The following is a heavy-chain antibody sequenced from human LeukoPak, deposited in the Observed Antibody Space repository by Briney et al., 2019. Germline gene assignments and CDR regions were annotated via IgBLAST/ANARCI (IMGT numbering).Heavy chain of an antibody. CDR2: ISSSSSYI. CDR3: ARDRAPREWELYYFDY. V-gene: IGHV3-21*01. J-gene: IGHJ4*02. CDR1: GFTFSSYS. Sequence: GGSLRLSCVASGFTFSSYSMNWVRQAPGKGLEWVSSISSSSSYIYYADSVKGRFTISRDNAKNSLYLQMNSLRAEDTAVYYCARDRAPREWELYYFDYWGQGTLVTVSS. D-gene: IGHD1-26*01.